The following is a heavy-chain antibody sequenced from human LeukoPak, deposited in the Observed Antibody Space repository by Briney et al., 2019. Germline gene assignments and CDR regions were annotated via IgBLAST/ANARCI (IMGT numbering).Heavy chain of an antibody. CDR3: ARATVPPADFDY. CDR2: ISSSSSYI. V-gene: IGHV3-21*01. Sequence: GGSLRLSCAASGFTFSSYSMNWVRQAPGKGLEWVSSISSSSSYIYYADSVKGRFTISRDNAKNSLYLQMNSLRAEDTAVYYCARATVPPADFDYWGQGTLVTVSS. CDR1: GFTFSSYS. D-gene: IGHD4-17*01. J-gene: IGHJ4*02.